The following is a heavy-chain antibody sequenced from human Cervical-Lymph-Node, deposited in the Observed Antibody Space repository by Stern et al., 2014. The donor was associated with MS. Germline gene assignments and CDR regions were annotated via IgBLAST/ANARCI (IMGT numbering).Heavy chain of an antibody. J-gene: IGHJ4*02. CDR2: ISYTGST. V-gene: IGHV4-39*01. D-gene: IGHD4-17*01. CDR3: ARLEGTVTFDY. CDR1: GGSISSSSYY. Sequence: VQLVESGPGLVKPSATLSLTCTVSGGSISSSSYYWGWIRPPPGTGLEWIGSISYTGSTYYNPSLKSRVTISVDSPKNKFSLQLSSGTAADTAVYYCARLEGTVTFDYWGQGTLVTVSS.